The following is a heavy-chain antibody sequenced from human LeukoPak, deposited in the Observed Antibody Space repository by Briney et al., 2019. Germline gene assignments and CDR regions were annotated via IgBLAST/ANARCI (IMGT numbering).Heavy chain of an antibody. CDR1: GFTFSSYG. CDR3: ARDISGSYIDPHYSFDY. J-gene: IGHJ4*02. D-gene: IGHD1-26*01. CDR2: IWYDGSNK. Sequence: GGSLRLSCAASGFTFSSYGMHWVRQAPGKGLEWVAVIWYDGSNKYYADSVKGRFTISRDNSKNTLYLQMNSLRAEDTAVYYCARDISGSYIDPHYSFDYWGQGTLVTVSS. V-gene: IGHV3-33*01.